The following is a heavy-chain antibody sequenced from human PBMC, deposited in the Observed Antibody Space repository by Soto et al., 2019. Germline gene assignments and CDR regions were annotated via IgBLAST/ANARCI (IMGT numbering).Heavy chain of an antibody. J-gene: IGHJ5*02. CDR1: GFAFDNYA. Sequence: EVKILESGGGLVQPGGSLRLSCAASGFAFDNYAMSWVRQAPGKGLEWVSVIFSGDNTYYSDSVKGRFTISRDNSKNTVYLQMNRLRGDDTAVYFCATGLTLPVRPSFDTWGQGTLLTVSS. V-gene: IGHV3-23*01. CDR3: ATGLTLPVRPSFDT. CDR2: IFSGDNT. D-gene: IGHD2-21*02.